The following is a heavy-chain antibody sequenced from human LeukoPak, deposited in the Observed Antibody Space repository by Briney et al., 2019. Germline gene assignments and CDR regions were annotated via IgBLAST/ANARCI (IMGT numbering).Heavy chain of an antibody. CDR2: IYYSGSGST. D-gene: IGHD2-15*01. J-gene: IGHJ3*02. Sequence: PSETLSLTCTVPGGSISSYYWSWIRQPPGKGLEWIGYIYYSGSGSTNYNPSLKSRVSISVDTSKNHFSLKLSSVTAADTAVYYCARVYMMVALLPNDAFDIWGQGTMVTVSS. CDR1: GGSISSYY. V-gene: IGHV4-59*08. CDR3: ARVYMMVALLPNDAFDI.